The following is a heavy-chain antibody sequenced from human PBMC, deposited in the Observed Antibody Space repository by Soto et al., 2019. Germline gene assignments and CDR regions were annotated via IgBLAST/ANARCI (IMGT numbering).Heavy chain of an antibody. J-gene: IGHJ5*02. V-gene: IGHV5-51*01. Sequence: PGESLKISCQGLGDNFTNYWVGCVIQIHRRGLEWMGIIHPGDSDTRYSPFFQGQVTISADKSISTAYLQWSSLKASDTAMYYCVRHNRYSSTWFEGWFDPWGQGTLVSVSS. CDR2: IHPGDSDT. CDR1: GDNFTNYW. D-gene: IGHD6-13*01. CDR3: VRHNRYSSTWFEGWFDP.